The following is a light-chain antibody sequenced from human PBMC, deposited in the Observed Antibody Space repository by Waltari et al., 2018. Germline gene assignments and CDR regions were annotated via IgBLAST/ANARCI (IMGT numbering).Light chain of an antibody. Sequence: DIQMTQSPSSLSASVGDRVTITCRASDNIDNHLNWYQQKTGKAPKGLLYGTSILQGGVSSRFSGSGSATDFTLTISSLQPEDFATYYCQQSYSVPWTFGQGTKVEMK. CDR2: GTS. V-gene: IGKV1-39*01. CDR1: DNIDNH. CDR3: QQSYSVPWT. J-gene: IGKJ1*01.